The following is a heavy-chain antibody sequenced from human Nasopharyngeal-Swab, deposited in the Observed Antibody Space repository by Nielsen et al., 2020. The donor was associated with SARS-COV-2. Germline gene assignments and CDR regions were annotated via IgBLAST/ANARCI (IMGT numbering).Heavy chain of an antibody. V-gene: IGHV3-21*01. CDR3: APPAGDAFDI. J-gene: IGHJ3*02. D-gene: IGHD6-13*01. Sequence: GESLKITCASSGFTLSIYSMNWVRQAPGKGLEWVSSISSSSSYIYYADSVKGRFTISRDNAKNSLYLQMNSLIAEDTAVYYCAPPAGDAFDIWGKGTMVTVSS. CDR1: GFTLSIYS. CDR2: ISSSSSYI.